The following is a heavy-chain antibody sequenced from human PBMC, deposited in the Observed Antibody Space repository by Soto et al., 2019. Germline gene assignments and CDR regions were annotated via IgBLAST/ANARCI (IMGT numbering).Heavy chain of an antibody. J-gene: IGHJ4*02. Sequence: QLQLQESGPGLVKPSETLSLTCNVSGVSISDTSYYWGWIRQPPGKGLEWIGTIYFNGKTFYNPSLKSRFTISVDTSKNQISPRLTSVTAADTAVYYCARQGSYWGQGTLVAVSS. CDR3: ARQGSY. CDR2: IYFNGKT. CDR1: GVSISDTSYY. V-gene: IGHV4-39*01.